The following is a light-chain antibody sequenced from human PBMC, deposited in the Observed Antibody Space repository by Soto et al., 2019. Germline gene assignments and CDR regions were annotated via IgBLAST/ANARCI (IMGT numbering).Light chain of an antibody. V-gene: IGKV1-5*03. CDR3: QHYNSYPIT. J-gene: IGKJ5*01. CDR2: KAS. Sequence: DIQMTQSPSTLSASVGDRVTITCRASQSISPWLAWYQQKPGKAPKLLIYKASSLESGVPSRFSGSGSGTAVTLTISNLQPEDFATYYCQHYNSYPITFGQGTRLEIK. CDR1: QSISPW.